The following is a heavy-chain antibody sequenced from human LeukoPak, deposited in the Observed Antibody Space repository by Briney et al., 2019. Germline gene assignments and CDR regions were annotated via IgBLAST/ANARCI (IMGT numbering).Heavy chain of an antibody. V-gene: IGHV4-34*01. CDR2: INHSGST. CDR3: TREGDYGLGY. J-gene: IGHJ4*02. CDR1: GGSFSGYY. Sequence: SETLSLTCAVYGGSFSGYYWSWIRQPPGKGLEWIGEINHSGSTNYNPSLKSRVTISVDTSKNQFSLKLSSVTAADTAVYYCTREGDYGLGYWGQGTLVTASS. D-gene: IGHD4-17*01.